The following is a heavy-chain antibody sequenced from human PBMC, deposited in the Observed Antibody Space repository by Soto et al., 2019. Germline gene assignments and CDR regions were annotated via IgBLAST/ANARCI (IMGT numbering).Heavy chain of an antibody. CDR3: AKGLSQSAAYFYYFYGMDV. CDR2: ISGSGAET. CDR1: GFTFSDYG. V-gene: IGHV3-23*01. D-gene: IGHD6-19*01. J-gene: IGHJ6*02. Sequence: LRLSCAASGFTFSDYGMSWVRQAPGKGLEWVSAISGSGAETYYADYVKGRFTISRDNSKNTLYLQMNTLRAEDTAVYYCAKGLSQSAAYFYYFYGMDVWGQGTTVTVSS.